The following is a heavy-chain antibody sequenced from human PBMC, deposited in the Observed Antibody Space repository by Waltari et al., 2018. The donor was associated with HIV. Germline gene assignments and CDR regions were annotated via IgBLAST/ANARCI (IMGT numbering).Heavy chain of an antibody. CDR3: AKIVVVAGTSADF. CDR1: GFTFSTYG. J-gene: IGHJ4*02. Sequence: EVQLLESGGGLIQPGGSLRLSCAASGFTFSTYGMSWVRQAPGKGLGWFSVSSGDGSTYYADSVKGRFIISRDNSKSTVYRQMNDLRAEDTALYYCAKIVVVAGTSADFLGQGVVVTVSS. V-gene: IGHV3-23*01. D-gene: IGHD2-21*02. CDR2: SSGDGST.